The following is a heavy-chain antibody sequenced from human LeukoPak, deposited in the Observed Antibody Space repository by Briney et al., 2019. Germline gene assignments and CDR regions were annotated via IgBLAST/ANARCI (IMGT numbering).Heavy chain of an antibody. CDR3: SGGSNCMDF. D-gene: IGHD1-1*01. CDR2: RNPNSGNK. J-gene: IGHJ4*02. Sequence: ASVKVSCKASGYTVTSYEINSVRQSTGQRLEGMEWRNPNSGNKGKAQKLQARVTMTRNTLIIKAYMVLSRLRSEDTAVYYCSGGSNCMDFWGQGTMVTVSS. V-gene: IGHV1-8*01. CDR1: GYTVTSYE.